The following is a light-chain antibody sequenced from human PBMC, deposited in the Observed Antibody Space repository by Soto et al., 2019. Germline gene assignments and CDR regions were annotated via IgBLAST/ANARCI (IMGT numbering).Light chain of an antibody. V-gene: IGLV2-14*01. J-gene: IGLJ2*01. CDR3: SSYTSSSPHVV. CDR1: SSDVGTYNY. Sequence: QSALTQPASVSGSPGQSITISCTGTSSDVGTYNYVSWYQQHPGKAPKLMIYEVSHRPSGVSNRFSGSKSGNTASLTISGLQAEDEADYYCSSYTSSSPHVVFGGGTKLTVL. CDR2: EVS.